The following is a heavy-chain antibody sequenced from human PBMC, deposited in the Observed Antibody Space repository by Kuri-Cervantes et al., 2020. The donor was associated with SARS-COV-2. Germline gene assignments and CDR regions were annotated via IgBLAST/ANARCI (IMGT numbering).Heavy chain of an antibody. CDR1: GGTFSSYT. D-gene: IGHD2-2*02. CDR2: IIPIFGTA. V-gene: IGHV1-69*13. Sequence: SVKVSCKASGGTFSSYTISWVRQAPGQGLEWMGGIIPIFGTANYAQKFQGRVTITADQSTSTAYMELSSLRSEDTAVYYCARGGGGYCSSTSCYSFWAFDIWSQGTMVTVSS. CDR3: ARGGGGYCSSTSCYSFWAFDI. J-gene: IGHJ3*02.